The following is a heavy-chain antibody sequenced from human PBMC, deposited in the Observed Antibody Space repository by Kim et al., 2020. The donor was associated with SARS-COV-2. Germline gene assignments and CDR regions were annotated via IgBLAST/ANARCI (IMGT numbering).Heavy chain of an antibody. D-gene: IGHD2-2*01. CDR3: ARELVNCSSTSCWTYYYYYMDV. CDR1: GFTFSSYG. Sequence: GGSLRLSCAASGFTFSSYGMHWVRQAPGKGLEWVAVIWYDGSNKYYADSVKGRFTISRDNSKNTLYLQMNSLRAEDTAVYYCARELVNCSSTSCWTYYYYYMDVWGKGTTVTVSS. J-gene: IGHJ6*03. V-gene: IGHV3-33*01. CDR2: IWYDGSNK.